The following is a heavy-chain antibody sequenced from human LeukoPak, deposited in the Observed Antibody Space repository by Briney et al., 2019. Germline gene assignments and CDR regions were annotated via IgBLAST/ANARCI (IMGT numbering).Heavy chain of an antibody. Sequence: SETLSLTCTVSGGSISSYYWSWIRQPPGKGLEWIGYIYYSKSTNYNPSLKSRVTISVDTSKNQFSLKLSSVTAADTAVYYCARAEADSAARLYYFDYWGQGTLVTVSS. CDR3: ARAEADSAARLYYFDY. CDR1: GGSISSYY. V-gene: IGHV4-59*01. CDR2: IYYSKST. D-gene: IGHD6-6*01. J-gene: IGHJ4*02.